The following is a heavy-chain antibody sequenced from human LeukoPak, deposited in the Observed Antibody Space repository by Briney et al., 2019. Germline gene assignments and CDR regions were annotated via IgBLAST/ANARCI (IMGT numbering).Heavy chain of an antibody. J-gene: IGHJ6*03. CDR1: GFNFRSSG. Sequence: GGSLRLSCAASGFNFRSSGMHWVRQAPGKGLEWVAFIQYDGSQKYYADSVKGRFTISRDNSKNTLYLQMNSLRAEDTAVYYCAGLGGGTGGSYYEHYYYYMDVWGKGTTVTISS. V-gene: IGHV3-30*02. D-gene: IGHD1-26*01. CDR2: IQYDGSQK. CDR3: AGLGGGTGGSYYEHYYYYMDV.